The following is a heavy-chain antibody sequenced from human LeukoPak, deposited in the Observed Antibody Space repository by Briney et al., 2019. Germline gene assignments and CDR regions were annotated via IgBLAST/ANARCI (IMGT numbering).Heavy chain of an antibody. J-gene: IGHJ5*02. CDR2: IYYSGST. V-gene: IGHV4-39*07. CDR1: GGSISSSSYY. CDR3: ARAKVRAIFGVVIIGLFDP. Sequence: SETLSLTYTVSGGSISSSSYYWGWIRQPPGKGLEWIGSIYYSGSTYYNPSLKSRVTISVDTSKNQFSLKLSSVTAADTAVYYCARAKVRAIFGVVIIGLFDPWGQGTLVTVSS. D-gene: IGHD3-3*01.